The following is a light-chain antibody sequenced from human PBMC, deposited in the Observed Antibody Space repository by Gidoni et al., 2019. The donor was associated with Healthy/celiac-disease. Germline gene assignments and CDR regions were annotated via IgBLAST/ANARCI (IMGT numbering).Light chain of an antibody. J-gene: IGLJ2*01. CDR1: KLGDKY. Sequence: SYELTQPPSVSVSPGQTASITCSGDKLGDKYACWYQQKPGQSPVLVIDQESKRPSGIPERFSGSNSGNTATLTISGTQPMDEADYYCQAWDSSTVVFGGGTKLXV. CDR3: QAWDSSTVV. CDR2: QES. V-gene: IGLV3-1*01.